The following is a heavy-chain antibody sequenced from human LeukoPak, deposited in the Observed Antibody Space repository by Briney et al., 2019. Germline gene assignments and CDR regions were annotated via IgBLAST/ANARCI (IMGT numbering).Heavy chain of an antibody. J-gene: IGHJ4*02. V-gene: IGHV3-66*01. CDR1: GFTVSRNY. CDR2: IYSGGRT. CDR3: ARAGPSSSWHQFDY. Sequence: GGSLRLSCAASGFTVSRNYMSWVRQAPGKGLEWVSVIYSGGRTYYPDSVKGRFTISRDNSKNTLYLQMNSLRAEETAVYYCARAGPSSSWHQFDYWGQGTLVTVPS. D-gene: IGHD6-13*01.